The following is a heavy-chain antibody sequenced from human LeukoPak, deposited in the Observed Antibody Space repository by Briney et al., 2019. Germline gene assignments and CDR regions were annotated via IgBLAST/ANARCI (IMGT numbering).Heavy chain of an antibody. V-gene: IGHV3-30*02. CDR3: GRGRPRGYSGYVIDY. J-gene: IGHJ4*02. Sequence: GGSLRLSCAASGFTFSSYGMHWVRQAPGKGLEGVAFIRYDGSNKYYADSVKGRFTISRDNAKNTLYLQMNSLRAEDTAAFYCGRGRPRGYSGYVIDYWGQGTPITVSS. CDR2: IRYDGSNK. D-gene: IGHD5-12*01. CDR1: GFTFSSYG.